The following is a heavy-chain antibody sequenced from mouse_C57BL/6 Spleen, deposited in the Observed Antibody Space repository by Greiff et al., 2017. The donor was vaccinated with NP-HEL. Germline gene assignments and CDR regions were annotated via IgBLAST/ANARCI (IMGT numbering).Heavy chain of an antibody. J-gene: IGHJ2*01. Sequence: VQLQQPGAELVKPGASVKMSCKASGYTFTSYWITWVKQRPGQGLAWIGDIYPGSGSTNYNEKFKSKATLTVDTSSSTAYMQLSSLTSEDSAVYYCARGYYYGSSYYFDYWGQGTTLTVSS. V-gene: IGHV1-55*01. CDR2: IYPGSGST. D-gene: IGHD1-1*01. CDR3: ARGYYYGSSYYFDY. CDR1: GYTFTSYW.